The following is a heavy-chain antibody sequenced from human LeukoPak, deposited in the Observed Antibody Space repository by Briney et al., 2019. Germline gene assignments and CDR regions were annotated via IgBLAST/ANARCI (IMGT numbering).Heavy chain of an antibody. D-gene: IGHD1-26*01. CDR3: ARGHPRELFPFDY. V-gene: IGHV3-7*01. CDR1: GFTFSSYW. CDR2: IKQDGSEK. Sequence: GGSLRLSCAASGFTFSSYWMSWVRQAPGKGLEWVANIKQDGSEKYYVDSVKGRFTISRDNAKNSLYLQMNSLRAEDTAVYYCARGHPRELFPFDYWGQGTLVTVSS. J-gene: IGHJ4*02.